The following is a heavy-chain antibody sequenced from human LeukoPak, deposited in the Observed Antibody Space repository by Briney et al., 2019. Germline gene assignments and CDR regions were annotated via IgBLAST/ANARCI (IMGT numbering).Heavy chain of an antibody. CDR3: ARGDPFGEGFDY. CDR2: IYYSGST. CDR1: GGSISSYY. D-gene: IGHD4-17*01. V-gene: IGHV4-59*01. Sequence: SETLSLTCTVSGGSISSYYWSWIRQPPGKGLEWIGYIYYSGSTNYNPSLKSRVTISVDTSKSQFSLKLSSVTAADTAVYYCARGDPFGEGFDYWGQGTLVTVSS. J-gene: IGHJ4*02.